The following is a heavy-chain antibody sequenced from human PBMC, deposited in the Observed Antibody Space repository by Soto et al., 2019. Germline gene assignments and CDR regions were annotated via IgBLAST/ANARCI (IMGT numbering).Heavy chain of an antibody. Sequence: QVQLQESGPGLVKPSGTLSLTCAVSGGAISSSSWWSWVRQPPGKGLEWIGEIYHDGNTNYNPSLKSRVTVWLDKSKNQFSLKLSSVTAADTAVYYCARAYSYGLFDSWGQGTLVTVSS. CDR2: IYHDGNT. CDR1: GGAISSSSW. V-gene: IGHV4-4*02. D-gene: IGHD5-18*01. J-gene: IGHJ4*02. CDR3: ARAYSYGLFDS.